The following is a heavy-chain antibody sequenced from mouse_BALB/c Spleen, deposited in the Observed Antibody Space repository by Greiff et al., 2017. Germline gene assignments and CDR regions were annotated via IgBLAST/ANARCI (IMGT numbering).Heavy chain of an antibody. J-gene: IGHJ3*01. CDR3: ARDSLYGYAAWFAY. Sequence: VQLQQSGPGLVAPSQSLSITCTVSGFSLTSYGVHWVRQPPGKGLEWLGVIWAGGSTNYNSALMSRLSISKDNSKSQVFLKMNSLQTDDTAMYYCARDSLYGYAAWFAYWGQGTLVTVSA. V-gene: IGHV2-9*02. CDR2: IWAGGST. CDR1: GFSLTSYG. D-gene: IGHD2-2*01.